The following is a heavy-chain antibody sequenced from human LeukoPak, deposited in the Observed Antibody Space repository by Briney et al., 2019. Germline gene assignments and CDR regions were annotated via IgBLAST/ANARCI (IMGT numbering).Heavy chain of an antibody. Sequence: PSETPSLTCTVSGGSISGGSYYWSWIRQPAGKGLEWIGRIYTSGSTNYNPSLKSRVTISVDTSKNQFSLKLSSVTAADTAVYYCARAVYDFWSGYYTTHFDYWGQGTLVTVSS. D-gene: IGHD3-3*01. CDR2: IYTSGST. CDR1: GGSISGGSYY. J-gene: IGHJ4*02. CDR3: ARAVYDFWSGYYTTHFDY. V-gene: IGHV4-61*02.